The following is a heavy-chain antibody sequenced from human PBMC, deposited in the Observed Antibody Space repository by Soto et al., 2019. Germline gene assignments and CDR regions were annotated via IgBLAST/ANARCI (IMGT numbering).Heavy chain of an antibody. D-gene: IGHD3-3*01. CDR2: INPNSGGT. J-gene: IGHJ6*02. CDR3: ARGDYDFWSGFSWSMDV. V-gene: IGHV1-2*04. CDR1: GYTLTGYY. Sequence: GASVKVSCKASGYTLTGYYMHWVRQAPGQGLEWMGWINPNSGGTNYAQKFQGWVTMTRDTSISTAYMELSRLRSDDTAVYYCARGDYDFWSGFSWSMDVWGQGTTVTVSS.